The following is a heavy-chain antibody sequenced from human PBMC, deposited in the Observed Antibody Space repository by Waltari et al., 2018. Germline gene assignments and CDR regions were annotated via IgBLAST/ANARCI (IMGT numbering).Heavy chain of an antibody. J-gene: IGHJ6*02. D-gene: IGHD6-13*01. CDR2: INHSGST. CDR3: ARGNSSSWYFDYYYGMDV. Sequence: QVQLQQWGAGLLKPSETLSLTCAVYGGSFSGYYWSWIRQPPGKGLEWIGEINHSGSTNSNPSLQSRVTISLDTSKNQCSLKLSSVTAADTAVYYCARGNSSSWYFDYYYGMDVWGQGTTVTVSS. CDR1: GGSFSGYY. V-gene: IGHV4-34*01.